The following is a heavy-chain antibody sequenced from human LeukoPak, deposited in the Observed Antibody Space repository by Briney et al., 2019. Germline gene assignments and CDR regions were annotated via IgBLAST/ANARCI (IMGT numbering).Heavy chain of an antibody. CDR2: INHSGST. Sequence: SETLSLTCGVHGGSFSGYYWSWIRQPPGKGLEGIGEINHSGSTYYNPSLKSRVTISVDTSKNQFSLKLTSVTAADTAVYYCATLGEHYDSSGYYYNWGQGTLVTVSS. D-gene: IGHD3-22*01. V-gene: IGHV4-34*01. CDR1: GGSFSGYY. J-gene: IGHJ4*02. CDR3: ATLGEHYDSSGYYYN.